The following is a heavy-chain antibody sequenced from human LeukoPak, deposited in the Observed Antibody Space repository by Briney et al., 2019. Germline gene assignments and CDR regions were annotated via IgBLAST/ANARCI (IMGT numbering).Heavy chain of an antibody. CDR1: GFTFSSYS. CDR2: ISSSSNTI. Sequence: PGGSLRLSCAASGFTFSSYSMNWVRQAPGKGLEWVSYISSSSNTIYYADSVKGRFTISRDNAKNSLYLQMNSLRAEDTAVYYCAREVTPLFDYWGQGTLVTVSS. CDR3: AREVTPLFDY. V-gene: IGHV3-48*01. D-gene: IGHD4-23*01. J-gene: IGHJ4*02.